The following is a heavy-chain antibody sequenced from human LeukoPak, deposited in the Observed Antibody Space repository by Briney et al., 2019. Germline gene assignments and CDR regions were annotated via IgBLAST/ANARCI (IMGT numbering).Heavy chain of an antibody. V-gene: IGHV3-23*01. D-gene: IGHD2-2*01. CDR2: ISGSGDDT. CDR1: GFTFSNYG. CDR3: AKRGSTAYSTPHFDF. J-gene: IGHJ4*02. Sequence: GGSLRLSCAASGFTFSNYGMSWVRQAPGKGLEWVSGISGSGDDTPHADSVKGRSTISRDNSKNTLYLQMNNLRAEDTAVYYCAKRGSTAYSTPHFDFWGQGALVTVSS.